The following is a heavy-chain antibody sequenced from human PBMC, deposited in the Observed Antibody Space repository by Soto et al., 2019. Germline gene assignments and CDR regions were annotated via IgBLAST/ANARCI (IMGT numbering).Heavy chain of an antibody. Sequence: GGSLRLSCAASGFTFSSYAMSWVRQAPGKGLEWVSAISGSGGSTYYADSVKGRFTISRDNSKNTLYLQMNSLRAEDTAVYYCAKEGGYCSSTSCYRARTYYYYYMDVWGKGTTVTV. CDR2: ISGSGGST. V-gene: IGHV3-23*01. CDR1: GFTFSSYA. CDR3: AKEGGYCSSTSCYRARTYYYYYMDV. D-gene: IGHD2-2*01. J-gene: IGHJ6*03.